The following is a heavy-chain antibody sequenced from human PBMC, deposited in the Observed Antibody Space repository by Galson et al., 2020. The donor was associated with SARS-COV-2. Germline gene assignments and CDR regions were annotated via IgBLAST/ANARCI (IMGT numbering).Heavy chain of an antibody. CDR3: VKDETVIGHLGLDY. CDR2: ISWDGRTT. V-gene: IGHV3-43*01. D-gene: IGHD2-21*01. CDR1: GFSFNEYT. Sequence: EYLKISCAASGFSFNEYTMYWVRQAPGKGLEWVSLISWDGRTTHYADSVRGRFTISRDNSKHSLYLQMNSLRTEDTAMYYCVKDETVIGHLGLDYWGQGTLVTVSS. J-gene: IGHJ4*02.